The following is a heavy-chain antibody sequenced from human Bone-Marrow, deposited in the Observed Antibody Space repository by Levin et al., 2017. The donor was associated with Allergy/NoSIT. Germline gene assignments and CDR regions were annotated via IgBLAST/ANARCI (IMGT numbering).Heavy chain of an antibody. CDR1: GFSFSSFA. V-gene: IGHV3-23*01. J-gene: IGHJ4*02. CDR2: ISGGAEST. Sequence: GGSLRLSCAASGFSFSSFAMSWVRQAPGKGLEWVSTISGGAESTYYADSVKGRFSISRDNSKKTVFLHMSGLRDDDTAIYYCAKDTYYDTSGYHGDDWGQGTRVAVSS. D-gene: IGHD3-22*01. CDR3: AKDTYYDTSGYHGDD.